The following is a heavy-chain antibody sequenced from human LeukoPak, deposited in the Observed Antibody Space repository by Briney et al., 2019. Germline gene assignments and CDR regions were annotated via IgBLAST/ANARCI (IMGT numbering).Heavy chain of an antibody. J-gene: IGHJ4*02. Sequence: PGGSLRLSCAASGFTFSSYAMSWVRQAPGKGLEWVSGIIDSGESTYYANFAKGRFTISRDNSNNTLYLQMNSLRAEDTAVYYCARDGGVSGYDLLDYWGQGTLVTVSS. CDR1: GFTFSSYA. D-gene: IGHD5-12*01. CDR2: IIDSGEST. CDR3: ARDGGVSGYDLLDY. V-gene: IGHV3-23*01.